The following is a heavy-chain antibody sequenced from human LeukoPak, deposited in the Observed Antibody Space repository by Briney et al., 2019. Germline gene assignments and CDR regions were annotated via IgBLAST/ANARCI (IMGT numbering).Heavy chain of an antibody. CDR2: IFTSGSI. D-gene: IGHD1-1*01. Sequence: SETLSLTCTVSGGSISSSSDSWSWIRQSAGKELEWIGHIFTSGSINYNPSLRSRVTMSVDTSKNQFSLQLSSVTAADTAVYYCASTLGYGWFDPWGQGTLVTVSS. CDR3: ASTLGYGWFDP. CDR1: GGSISSSSDS. V-gene: IGHV4-61*09. J-gene: IGHJ5*02.